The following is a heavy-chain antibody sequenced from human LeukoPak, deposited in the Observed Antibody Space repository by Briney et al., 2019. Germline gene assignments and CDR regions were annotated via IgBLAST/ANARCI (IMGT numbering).Heavy chain of an antibody. Sequence: GGSLRLSCAASGFTFINAWMAWVRQAPGKGLGWVGRIKAKAHGGTIEYAAPVKGRFTISRDDSKNTLYLQMNSLKTEDTAVYYCTTDGVGVEGATYDNWGQGTLVSVSS. CDR2: IKAKAHGGTI. J-gene: IGHJ4*02. CDR3: TTDGVGVEGATYDN. CDR1: GFTFINAW. D-gene: IGHD1-26*01. V-gene: IGHV3-15*01.